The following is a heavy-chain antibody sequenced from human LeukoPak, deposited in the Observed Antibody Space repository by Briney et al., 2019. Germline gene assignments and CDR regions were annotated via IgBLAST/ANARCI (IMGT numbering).Heavy chain of an antibody. Sequence: SETLSLTCTVSGASISSGSYYWNWIRQPAGKGLEWIGRIFASGSTNYNPSLKGRVTISLDTSKNQLSLKLSSVTAADMAVYYCARAWIAAAGSNAFDIWGQGTMVTVSS. J-gene: IGHJ3*02. D-gene: IGHD6-13*01. CDR2: IFASGST. V-gene: IGHV4-61*02. CDR3: ARAWIAAAGSNAFDI. CDR1: GASISSGSYY.